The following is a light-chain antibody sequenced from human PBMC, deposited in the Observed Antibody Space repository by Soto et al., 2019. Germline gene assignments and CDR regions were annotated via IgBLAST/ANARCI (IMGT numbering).Light chain of an antibody. J-gene: IGKJ1*01. CDR3: QQYGSSWT. CDR1: QSVRSER. Sequence: EIVLTQSPDTLSLSPGERATLSCRASQSVRSERLAWYQQKPGQAPRLVIFDASTRATGIPDRFSGSGSGTDFTLTISRLEPEDFAVYYCQQYGSSWTFGQGTKVDIK. V-gene: IGKV3-20*01. CDR2: DAS.